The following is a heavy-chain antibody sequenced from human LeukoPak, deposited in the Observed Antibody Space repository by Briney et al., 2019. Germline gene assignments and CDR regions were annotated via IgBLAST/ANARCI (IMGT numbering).Heavy chain of an antibody. CDR2: IYYSGST. D-gene: IGHD2-2*01. CDR3: ARVRFSRPAAIGRPMDV. V-gene: IGHV4-39*07. Sequence: SETLSLTCTVSGGSISSGSYYWGWIRQPPGKGLEWIGSIYYSGSTNYNPSLKSRVTISVDTSKNQFSLKLSSVTAADTAVYYCARVRFSRPAAIGRPMDVWGQGTTVTVSS. CDR1: GGSISSGSYY. J-gene: IGHJ6*02.